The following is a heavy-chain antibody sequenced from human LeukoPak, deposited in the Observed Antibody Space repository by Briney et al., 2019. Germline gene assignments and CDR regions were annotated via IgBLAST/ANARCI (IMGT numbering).Heavy chain of an antibody. V-gene: IGHV4-59*01. D-gene: IGHD1-7*01. J-gene: IGHJ4*02. CDR1: GGSISSYY. Sequence: PSETLSLTCTVSGGSISSYYWSWIWQPPGKGLELIGYIYYSGTTNYNPSLKSRVTISVDTSKDQFSLKLSSVTAADTAVYYCARVTWNSYFDYWGQGTLVTVSS. CDR3: ARVTWNSYFDY. CDR2: IYYSGTT.